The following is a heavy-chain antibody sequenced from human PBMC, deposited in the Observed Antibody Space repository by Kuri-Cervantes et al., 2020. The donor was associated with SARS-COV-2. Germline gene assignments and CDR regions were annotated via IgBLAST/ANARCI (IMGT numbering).Heavy chain of an antibody. CDR1: GFTFSSYW. Sequence: GESLKISCAASGFTFSSYWMHWVRQAPGKGLVWVSRINSDGSSTSYTDSVKGQFTISRDNSKNTLYLQLNSLRAEDTAVYYCARDYSTNFMDVWGQGTTVTVSS. V-gene: IGHV3-74*01. J-gene: IGHJ6*02. CDR2: INSDGSST. CDR3: ARDYSTNFMDV. D-gene: IGHD6-13*01.